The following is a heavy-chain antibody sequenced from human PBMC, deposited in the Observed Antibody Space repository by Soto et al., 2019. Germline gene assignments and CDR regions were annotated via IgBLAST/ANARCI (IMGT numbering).Heavy chain of an antibody. Sequence: QVQLQESGPGLVQPSQTLSLTCTVSVAAISSGGFYWSWIRQFPGKGLEWIGYIDYHGRTFYNPYLRSRATISRDTSKSQFSLNVNSVTAADTAVFYCARVSAAGTRWFDSWGQGTLVTVSS. CDR2: IDYHGRT. J-gene: IGHJ5*01. CDR1: VAAISSGGFY. D-gene: IGHD6-13*01. CDR3: ARVSAAGTRWFDS. V-gene: IGHV4-31*03.